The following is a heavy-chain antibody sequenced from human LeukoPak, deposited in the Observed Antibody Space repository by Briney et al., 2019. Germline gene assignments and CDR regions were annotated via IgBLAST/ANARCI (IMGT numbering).Heavy chain of an antibody. Sequence: GASVKVSCKASGGTFSSYAISWVRQAPGQGLEWMGGIIPIFGTANYAQEFQGRVTITTDESTSTAYMELSSLRSEDTAVYYCASPRSDYGDYSSPDYYYYYMDVWGKGTTVTVSS. CDR1: GGTFSSYA. D-gene: IGHD4-17*01. V-gene: IGHV1-69*05. CDR3: ASPRSDYGDYSSPDYYYYYMDV. J-gene: IGHJ6*03. CDR2: IIPIFGTA.